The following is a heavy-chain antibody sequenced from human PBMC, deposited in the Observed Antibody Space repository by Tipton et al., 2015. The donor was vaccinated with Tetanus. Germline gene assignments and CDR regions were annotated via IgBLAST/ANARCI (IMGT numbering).Heavy chain of an antibody. CDR3: ARGDSRGYYYVGGNDAFDI. D-gene: IGHD3-22*01. J-gene: IGHJ3*02. CDR1: GGSISSGGYY. Sequence: TLSLTCTVSGGSISSGGYYWSWIRQHPGKGLEWIGYIYYSGSTYYNPSLKSRVTISVDTSKNQFSLKLSSVTAADTAVYYCARGDSRGYYYVGGNDAFDIWGQGTMVTVSS. CDR2: IYYSGST. V-gene: IGHV4-31*03.